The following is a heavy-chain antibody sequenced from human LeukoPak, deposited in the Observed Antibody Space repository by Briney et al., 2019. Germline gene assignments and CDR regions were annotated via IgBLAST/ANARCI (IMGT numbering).Heavy chain of an antibody. D-gene: IGHD3-22*01. CDR2: ISAYNGNT. CDR1: GYTVTSHG. Sequence: GASVTVSCKASGYTVTSHGISWVRQAPGQGLEWMGWISAYNGNTNYAQKLQGRVTMTTDTSTSTAYMELRSLRSDDTAVYYCARSSYYYDSSGYYLDHFDYWGQGTLVTVSS. CDR3: ARSSYYYDSSGYYLDHFDY. V-gene: IGHV1-18*01. J-gene: IGHJ4*02.